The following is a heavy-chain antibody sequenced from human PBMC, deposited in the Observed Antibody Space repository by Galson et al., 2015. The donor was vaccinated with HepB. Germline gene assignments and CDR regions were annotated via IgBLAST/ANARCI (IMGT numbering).Heavy chain of an antibody. Sequence: SLRLSCAASGFTVSSTYMSWVRQAPGKGLEWVSIIYSGGTTYYTDSVKGRLTISRDNSGNTLYLQMNSLRAEDTAVYYCARSLRYYFYYMDVWGKGTTVNVSS. CDR1: GFTVSSTY. CDR2: IYSGGTT. J-gene: IGHJ6*03. V-gene: IGHV3-53*01. CDR3: ARSLRYYFYYMDV. D-gene: IGHD5/OR15-5a*01.